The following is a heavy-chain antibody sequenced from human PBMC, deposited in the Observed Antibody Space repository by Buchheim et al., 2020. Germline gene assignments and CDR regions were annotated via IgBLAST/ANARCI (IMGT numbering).Heavy chain of an antibody. Sequence: QVQLVESGGGVVQPGRSLRLSCAASGFTFSSYAMHWVRQAPGKGLEWVAVISYDGSNKYYADSVKGRFTISRDNSKNTLYLQMNSLRAEDTAVYYCAGQTGQWLVPEFDYWGQGTL. CDR3: AGQTGQWLVPEFDY. CDR2: ISYDGSNK. CDR1: GFTFSSYA. D-gene: IGHD6-19*01. J-gene: IGHJ4*02. V-gene: IGHV3-30-3*01.